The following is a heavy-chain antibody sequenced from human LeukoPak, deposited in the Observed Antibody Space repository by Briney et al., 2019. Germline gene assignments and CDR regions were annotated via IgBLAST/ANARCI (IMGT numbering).Heavy chain of an antibody. Sequence: SETLSLTCAVSGYSISSGYYWGWIRQPPGKGLEWIGSIYHSGSTYYNPSLKSRVTISVDTSKNQFSLKLSSVTAADTAVYYCARGIAVAGTDAFDIWGQGTMVTVSS. CDR3: ARGIAVAGTDAFDI. CDR1: GYSISSGYY. CDR2: IYHSGST. J-gene: IGHJ3*02. D-gene: IGHD6-19*01. V-gene: IGHV4-38-2*01.